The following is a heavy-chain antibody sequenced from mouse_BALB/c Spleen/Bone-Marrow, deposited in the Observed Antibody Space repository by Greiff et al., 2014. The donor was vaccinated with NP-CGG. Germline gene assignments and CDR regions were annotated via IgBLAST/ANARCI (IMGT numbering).Heavy chain of an antibody. CDR1: GFTFSDYG. J-gene: IGHJ1*01. CDR2: ISNLAYSI. CDR3: ARDYYGSSYWYFDV. Sequence: EVMLVESGGGLVQPGGSRKLSCAASGFTFSDYGMAWVRQAPGKGPEWVAFISNLAYSIYYADTVTGRFTISRENAKNTLYLEMSSLRSEDTAVYYCARDYYGSSYWYFDVWGAGTTVTVSS. V-gene: IGHV5-15*02. D-gene: IGHD1-1*01.